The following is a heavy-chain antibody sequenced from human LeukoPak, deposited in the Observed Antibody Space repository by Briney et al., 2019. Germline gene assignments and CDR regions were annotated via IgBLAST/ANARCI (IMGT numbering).Heavy chain of an antibody. D-gene: IGHD1-1*01. CDR3: ARGVPRVHTRFDY. J-gene: IGHJ4*02. Sequence: GGSLRLSCAASGFTVSSNYMSWVRQAPGKGLEWVSVIYSGGSTYYADSVKGRFTISRDNSKNTLYLQMNSLRAEDTAVYCCARGVPRVHTRFDYWGQGTLVTVSS. CDR1: GFTVSSNY. CDR2: IYSGGST. V-gene: IGHV3-66*02.